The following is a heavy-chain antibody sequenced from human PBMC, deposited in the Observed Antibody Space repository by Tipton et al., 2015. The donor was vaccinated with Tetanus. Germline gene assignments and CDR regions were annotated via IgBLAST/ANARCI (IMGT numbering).Heavy chain of an antibody. CDR3: ARHMGFGDLLSLFDY. V-gene: IGHV5-51*01. J-gene: IGHJ4*02. D-gene: IGHD3-10*01. CDR1: GYPFTSHW. CDR2: IYPGDSDT. Sequence: VQLVQSGAEVKKSGESLTISCKVSGYPFTSHWIGWVRQMPGKGLEWMGVIYPGDSDTRYSPSFKGQVTMSVDKSIRTAFLQWSSLEASDTAMYYCARHMGFGDLLSLFDYWGQGTLVTVSS.